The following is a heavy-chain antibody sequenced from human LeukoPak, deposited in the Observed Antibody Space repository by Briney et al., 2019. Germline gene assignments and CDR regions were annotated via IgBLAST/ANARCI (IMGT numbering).Heavy chain of an antibody. CDR1: GYTFTSYG. V-gene: IGHV1-18*01. J-gene: IGHJ4*02. Sequence: ASVKVSCKTSGYTFTSYGISWVRQAPGQGLEWMGWISAYNGNTNYAQKLQGRVTMTTDTSTNTACMELRSLRSDDTAVYYCARDRAGATIDYWGQGTLVTVSS. CDR2: ISAYNGNT. D-gene: IGHD1-26*01. CDR3: ARDRAGATIDY.